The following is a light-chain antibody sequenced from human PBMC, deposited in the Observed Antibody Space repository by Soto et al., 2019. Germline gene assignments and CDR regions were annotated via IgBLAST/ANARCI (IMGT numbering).Light chain of an antibody. CDR3: QVWDTTSNHVV. CDR2: YDN. CDR1: NIETKS. J-gene: IGLJ2*01. V-gene: IGLV3-21*04. Sequence: SYELTQPPSVSVAPGKTARITCGGNNIETKSVRWYQQMPGQAPILVIYYDNDRPSGIPDRFSGFTSGSTATLTINRVEAGDEADYYCQVWDTTSNHVVFGGGTKLTVL.